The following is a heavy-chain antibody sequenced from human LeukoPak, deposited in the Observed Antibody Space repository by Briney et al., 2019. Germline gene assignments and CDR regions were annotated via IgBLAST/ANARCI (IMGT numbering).Heavy chain of an antibody. Sequence: GASVKVSCKASGYTFTGYYMHWVRQAPGQGLEWVGWINPNSGGTNYAQRFQGRVTMTRDTSISTAYMELSRLRSDDTAVYYCARDDVDIVATIYNWFDPWGQGTLVTVSS. CDR2: INPNSGGT. D-gene: IGHD5-12*01. CDR3: ARDDVDIVATIYNWFDP. CDR1: GYTFTGYY. J-gene: IGHJ5*02. V-gene: IGHV1-2*02.